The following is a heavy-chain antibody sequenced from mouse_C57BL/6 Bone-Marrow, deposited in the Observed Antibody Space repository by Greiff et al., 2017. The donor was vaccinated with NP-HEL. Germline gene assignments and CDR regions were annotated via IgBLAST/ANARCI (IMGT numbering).Heavy chain of an antibody. Sequence: EVQVVESGGGLVKPGGSLKLSCAASGFTFSSYAMSWVRQTPEKRLEWVATISGGGSYTYYPDNVKGRFTISRDNAKNNLYLQMSHLKSEDTAKYYCARDRVGDRGAMDYWGQGTSVTVSS. J-gene: IGHJ4*01. CDR3: ARDRVGDRGAMDY. CDR2: ISGGGSYT. CDR1: GFTFSSYA. D-gene: IGHD2-14*01. V-gene: IGHV5-4*01.